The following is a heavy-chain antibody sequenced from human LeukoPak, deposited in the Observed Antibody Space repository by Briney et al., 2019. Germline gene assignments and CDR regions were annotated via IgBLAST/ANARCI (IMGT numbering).Heavy chain of an antibody. CDR1: GGSFSGYY. CDR2: INHSGST. V-gene: IGHV4-34*01. CDR3: VRVLYYDSSGYYYSAFDI. D-gene: IGHD3-22*01. J-gene: IGHJ3*02. Sequence: SETLSLTCAVYGGSFSGYYWSWIRQPPGKGLEWIGEINHSGSTYYNPSLKSRVTISVDTSKNQFSLKLSSVTAADTAVYYCVRVLYYDSSGYYYSAFDIWGQGTMVTVSS.